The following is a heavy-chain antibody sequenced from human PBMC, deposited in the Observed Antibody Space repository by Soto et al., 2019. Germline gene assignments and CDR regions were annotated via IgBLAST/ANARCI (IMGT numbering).Heavy chain of an antibody. CDR3: ARGEPHHYFDY. V-gene: IGHV3-66*01. D-gene: IGHD3-16*01. J-gene: IGHJ4*02. Sequence: RGSLRPSGPGSEFPVRPNYMNWVRQAPGKGLEWVSVIYSGGSTYYADSVKGRFTISRDNSKNTLFLQMNSLRVEDTAVYYCARGEPHHYFDYWGQGTLVTVSS. CDR2: IYSGGST. CDR1: EFPVRPNY.